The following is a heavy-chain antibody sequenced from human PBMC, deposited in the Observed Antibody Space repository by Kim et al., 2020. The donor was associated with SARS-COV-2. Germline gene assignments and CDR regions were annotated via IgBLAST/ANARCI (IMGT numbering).Heavy chain of an antibody. J-gene: IGHJ6*02. CDR1: GFTFGDYA. CDR2: IRSKAYGGTT. Sequence: GGSLRLSCTASGFTFGDYAMSWFRQAPGKGLEWVGFIRSKAYGGTTEYAASVKGRFTISRDDSKSIAYLQMNSLKTEDTAVYYCTRDQLDCGGDCYHWYYYGMDVWGQGTTVTVSS. CDR3: TRDQLDCGGDCYHWYYYGMDV. D-gene: IGHD2-21*02. V-gene: IGHV3-49*03.